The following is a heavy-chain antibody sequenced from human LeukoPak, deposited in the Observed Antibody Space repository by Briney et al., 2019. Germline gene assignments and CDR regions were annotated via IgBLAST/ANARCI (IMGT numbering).Heavy chain of an antibody. CDR3: ARSTAGFDY. V-gene: IGHV3-7*01. D-gene: IGHD1-1*01. CDR2: IKEDGSEK. CDR1: GFTLSDHY. J-gene: IGHJ4*02. Sequence: GGSLRLSCAASGFTLSDHYMDWVRQAPGKGLEWVANIKEDGSEKYYVDSVKGRFTISRDNAKNSLSLQMSSLRAEDTAVYYCARSTAGFDYWGQGTLVTVSS.